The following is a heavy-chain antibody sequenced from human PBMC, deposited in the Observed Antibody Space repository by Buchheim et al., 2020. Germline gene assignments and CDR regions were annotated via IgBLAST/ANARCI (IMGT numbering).Heavy chain of an antibody. D-gene: IGHD6-19*01. V-gene: IGHV3-33*01. CDR1: GFTFSSYG. Sequence: QVQLVESGGGVVQPGRSLRLSCAASGFTFSSYGMHWVRQAPGKGLEWVAVIWYDGSNKYYADSVKGRFTISRDNSKNTLYLQMNSLRAEDTAVYYCARDLREGQWLVRGLDYWGQGTL. CDR3: ARDLREGQWLVRGLDY. CDR2: IWYDGSNK. J-gene: IGHJ4*02.